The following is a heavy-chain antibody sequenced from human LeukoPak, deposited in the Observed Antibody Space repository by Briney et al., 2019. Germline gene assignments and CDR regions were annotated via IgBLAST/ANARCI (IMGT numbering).Heavy chain of an antibody. CDR3: AKEMDYYGSESQPDH. CDR1: GFTFSSYA. J-gene: IGHJ4*02. V-gene: IGHV3-23*01. CDR2: ISGSGGST. Sequence: GGALRLSCAASGFTFSSYAMSWVRQAPGKGLEWVSAISGSGGSTYYADSVKGRFTISRDNSKNTLYLQMNSPRAEDTAVYYCAKEMDYYGSESQPDHWGQGTLVTVSS. D-gene: IGHD3-10*01.